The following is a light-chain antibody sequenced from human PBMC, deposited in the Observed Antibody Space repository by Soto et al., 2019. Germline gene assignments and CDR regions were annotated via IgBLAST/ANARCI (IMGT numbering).Light chain of an antibody. V-gene: IGKV3-11*01. CDR3: QQYGSSVT. Sequence: IVLTQSPSTLSLSPLERARLPCRASQSVSSYLAWYQQKPGQAPRLLIYDASNRATGIPARFSGSGSGTDFTLTISRLEPEDFAVFYCQQYGSSVTFGQGTRLEIK. J-gene: IGKJ5*01. CDR1: QSVSSY. CDR2: DAS.